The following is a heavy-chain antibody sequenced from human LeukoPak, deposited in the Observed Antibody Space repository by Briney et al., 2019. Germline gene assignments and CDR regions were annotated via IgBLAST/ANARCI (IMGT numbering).Heavy chain of an antibody. D-gene: IGHD2-2*01. V-gene: IGHV4-4*07. CDR1: GGSISSYY. Sequence: SETLSLTCTVSGGSISSYYWSWILQPAGKGLEWIGRIYTSGSTNYNPSLKSRVTMSVDTSKNQFSLKLSSVTAADTAVYYCARDFPRSRGYYFDYWGQGTLVTVSS. CDR3: ARDFPRSRGYYFDY. J-gene: IGHJ4*02. CDR2: IYTSGST.